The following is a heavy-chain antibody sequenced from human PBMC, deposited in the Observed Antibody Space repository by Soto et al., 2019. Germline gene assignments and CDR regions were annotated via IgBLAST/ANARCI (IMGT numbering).Heavy chain of an antibody. V-gene: IGHV3-23*01. D-gene: IGHD2-15*01. CDR1: GFTFSSYA. J-gene: IGHJ4*02. CDR2: VSIGGST. Sequence: GGSLRLSCATSGFTFSSYAMGWVRQGPGKGLEWVAVVSIGGSTHYADSVRGRFTISRDNSKNTLSLQMNSLTAEDTAVYFCAKRRGAGGHFDYWGQGALVTVSS. CDR3: AKRRGAGGHFDY.